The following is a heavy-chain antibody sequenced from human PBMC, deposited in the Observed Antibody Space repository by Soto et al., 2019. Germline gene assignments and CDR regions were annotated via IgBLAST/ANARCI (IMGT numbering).Heavy chain of an antibody. CDR2: SRNRANTYST. V-gene: IGHV3-72*01. CDR1: GFVFSEYY. D-gene: IGHD5-12*01. Sequence: QLVESGGGLVQPGGSLKLSCVGSGFVFSEYYVDWVRQGPGKGLEWVARSRNRANTYSTQYAPSVKGRFIISRDNSRNSVSLQMNSLKIDDTAVYYCAGSGAHTFESWGPGAPVSVSS. CDR3: AGSGAHTFES. J-gene: IGHJ4*02.